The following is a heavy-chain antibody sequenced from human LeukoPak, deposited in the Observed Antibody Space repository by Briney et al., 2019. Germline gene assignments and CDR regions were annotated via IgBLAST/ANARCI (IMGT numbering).Heavy chain of an antibody. V-gene: IGHV1-69*05. J-gene: IGHJ3*02. CDR3: ATPTTMVRGRPSPGAFDI. D-gene: IGHD3-10*01. Sequence: SVKVSCKASGGTFSSYAISWVRQAPGQGLEWMGGIIPIFGTANYAQKFQGRVTITTDESTSTAYMELSSLRSEDTAVYYCATPTTMVRGRPSPGAFDIWGQGTMVTVSS. CDR1: GGTFSSYA. CDR2: IIPIFGTA.